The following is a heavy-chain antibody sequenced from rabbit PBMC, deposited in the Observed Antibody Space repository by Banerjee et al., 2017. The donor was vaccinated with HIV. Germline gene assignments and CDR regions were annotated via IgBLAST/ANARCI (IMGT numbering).Heavy chain of an antibody. J-gene: IGHJ4*01. D-gene: IGHD6-1*01. CDR2: IYTGDGNT. V-gene: IGHV1S45*01. CDR1: GFSLSSDYD. CDR3: ARTGADSAGYADALNL. Sequence: QEQLVESGGGLAQPEGSLTLTCTASGFSLSSDYDICWVRQAPGKGLEWIACIYTGDGNTFYASWVNGRFTISRTSSTTVTLQMTSLTAADTATYFCARTGADSAGYADALNLWGQGTLVTVS.